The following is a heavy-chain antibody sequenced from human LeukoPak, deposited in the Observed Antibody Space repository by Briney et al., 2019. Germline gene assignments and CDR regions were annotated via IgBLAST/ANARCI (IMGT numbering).Heavy chain of an antibody. J-gene: IGHJ4*02. CDR3: ARVRGATLSHHYFDY. CDR2: IIGSSALI. Sequence: PGGSLRLSCAASGFTFSTYSMNWVRQAPGKGLEWVSFIIGSSALIYYADSVKGRFTISRDNAKNSLYLQMNSLRDEDTAVYYCARVRGATLSHHYFDYWGQGALVTVSS. D-gene: IGHD1-26*01. CDR1: GFTFSTYS. V-gene: IGHV3-48*02.